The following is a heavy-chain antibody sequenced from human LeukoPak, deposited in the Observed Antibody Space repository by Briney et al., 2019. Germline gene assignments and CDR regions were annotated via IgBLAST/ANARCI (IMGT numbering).Heavy chain of an antibody. D-gene: IGHD1-26*01. CDR1: GFSLSTSGMR. CDR2: IDWDDDK. V-gene: IGHV2-70*04. Sequence: SGPALGKPTQPLTLTCTFSGFSLSTSGMRVSWIRQPPGKALEWLARIDWDDDKFYSTSLKTRLTISKDTSKNQVVLTMTNMDPVDTATYYCARMRRGATTYYFDYWGQGTLVTVSS. J-gene: IGHJ4*02. CDR3: ARMRRGATTYYFDY.